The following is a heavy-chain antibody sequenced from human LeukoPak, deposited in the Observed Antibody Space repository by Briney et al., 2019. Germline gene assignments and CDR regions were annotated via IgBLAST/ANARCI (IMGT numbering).Heavy chain of an antibody. J-gene: IGHJ4*02. CDR2: INPNSGGT. CDR1: GYTFTGYY. V-gene: IGHV1-2*02. Sequence: ASVKVFCKASGYTFTGYYMHWVRQAPGQGLEWMGWINPNSGGTNYAQKFQGRVTMTRDTSISTAYMELSRLRSDDTAVYYCARDTAVGQQLLPPNDYWGQGTLVTVSS. D-gene: IGHD6-13*01. CDR3: ARDTAVGQQLLPPNDY.